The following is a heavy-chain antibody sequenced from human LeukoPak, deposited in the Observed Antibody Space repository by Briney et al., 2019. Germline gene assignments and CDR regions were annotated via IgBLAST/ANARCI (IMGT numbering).Heavy chain of an antibody. CDR3: ATEGQYYYYLDV. V-gene: IGHV1-2*02. Sequence: ASVKVSCKSSGYTFIDHYMHWVRQAPGQGLEWMGWINPKSGDTNYPQKFQGRVTMTSDTSISTVFMELSGLTSDDTALYYCATEGQYYYYLDVWGKGTTVIVSS. D-gene: IGHD4-11*01. CDR1: GYTFIDHY. J-gene: IGHJ6*03. CDR2: INPKSGDT.